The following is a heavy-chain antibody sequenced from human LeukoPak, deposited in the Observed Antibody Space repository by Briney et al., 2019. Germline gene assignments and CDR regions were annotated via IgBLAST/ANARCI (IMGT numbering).Heavy chain of an antibody. CDR1: GFTFGDYA. J-gene: IGHJ4*02. Sequence: SLRLSCTASGFTFGDYAMSWFRQAPGKGLEWVGFIRSKAYGGTTEYAASVKGRFTISRDDSKSIAYLQMNSLKTEDTAVYYCTRWSGGYSYRYREYWGQGTLVTVSS. CDR3: TRWSGGYSYRYREY. V-gene: IGHV3-49*03. D-gene: IGHD5-18*01. CDR2: IRSKAYGGTT.